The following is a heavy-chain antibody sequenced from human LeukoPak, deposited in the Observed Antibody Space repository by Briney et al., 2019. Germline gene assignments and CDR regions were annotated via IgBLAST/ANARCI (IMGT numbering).Heavy chain of an antibody. J-gene: IGHJ4*02. V-gene: IGHV3-15*01. Sequence: GGSLRLSCAASGFTFSNAWMSWVRQAPGKGLEWVGRIKSKTDGGTTDYAAPVKGRFTISRDDSKNTLYLQMNSLKTEDTAVYYCTTLVEVRGVTIDYWGQGTLVTVSS. CDR2: IKSKTDGGTT. CDR3: TTLVEVRGVTIDY. CDR1: GFTFSNAW. D-gene: IGHD3-10*01.